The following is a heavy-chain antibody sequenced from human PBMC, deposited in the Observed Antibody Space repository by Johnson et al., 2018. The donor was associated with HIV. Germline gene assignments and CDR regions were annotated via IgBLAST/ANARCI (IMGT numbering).Heavy chain of an antibody. Sequence: QVQLVESGGGVVQPGRSLRLSCAASGFTFRSYAMHWVRQAPGKGLEWVADISYDGTNKYYADSVKGRFTISRDNSKNTLSLQMNSPRVEDTAVYYCAREARRYHYDSSNDAFDIWGQGTVVTVSS. D-gene: IGHD3-22*01. CDR2: ISYDGTNK. V-gene: IGHV3-30*04. J-gene: IGHJ3*02. CDR3: AREARRYHYDSSNDAFDI. CDR1: GFTFRSYA.